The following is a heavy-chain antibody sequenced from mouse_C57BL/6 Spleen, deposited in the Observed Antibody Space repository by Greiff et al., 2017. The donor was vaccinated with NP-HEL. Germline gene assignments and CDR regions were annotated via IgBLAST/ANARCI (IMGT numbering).Heavy chain of an antibody. CDR3: ASPSGLRAMDY. V-gene: IGHV2-2*01. Sequence: QVQLKQSGPGLVQPSQSLSITCTVSGFSLTSYGVHWVRQSPGKGLEWLGVIWSGGSTDYNAAFISRLSISKDNSKSQVFFKMNSLQADDTAIYYCASPSGLRAMDYWGQGTSVTVSS. CDR1: GFSLTSYG. J-gene: IGHJ4*01. D-gene: IGHD3-1*01. CDR2: IWSGGST.